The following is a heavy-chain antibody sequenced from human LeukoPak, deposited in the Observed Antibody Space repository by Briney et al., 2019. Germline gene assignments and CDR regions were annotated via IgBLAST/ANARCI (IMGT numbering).Heavy chain of an antibody. CDR2: ISSNGGST. CDR3: ARDARYCSGGSCYYHWFDP. CDR1: GFTFSSYA. J-gene: IGHJ5*02. D-gene: IGHD2-15*01. V-gene: IGHV3-64*01. Sequence: GGSLRLSCAASGFTFSSYAMHWVRQAPGKGLEYVSAISSNGGSTYYANSVKGRFTISRDNSKNTLYLQMGSLRAEDMAVYYCARDARYCSGGSCYYHWFDPWGQGTLVTVSS.